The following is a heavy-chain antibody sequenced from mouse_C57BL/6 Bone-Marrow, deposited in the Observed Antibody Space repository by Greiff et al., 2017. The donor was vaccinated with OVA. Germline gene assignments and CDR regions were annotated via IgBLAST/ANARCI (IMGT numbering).Heavy chain of an antibody. CDR2: IYPGSGST. D-gene: IGHD2-5*01. Sequence: QVQLQQPGAELVKPGASVKMSCKASGYTFTSYWITWVKQRPGQGLEWIGDIYPGSGSTNYNEKFKSKATLTVDTSSSTAYMQLSSLTSEDSAVYYCATSRYYSNGAMDYWGQGTSVTVSS. J-gene: IGHJ4*01. CDR3: ATSRYYSNGAMDY. V-gene: IGHV1-55*01. CDR1: GYTFTSYW.